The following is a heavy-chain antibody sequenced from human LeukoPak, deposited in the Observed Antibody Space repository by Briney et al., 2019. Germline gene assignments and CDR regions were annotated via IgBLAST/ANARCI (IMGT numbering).Heavy chain of an antibody. Sequence: SVKVSRKASGGTFSSYAISWVRQAPGQGLEWMGGIIPIFGTAKYAQKFQGRVTITADESTSTAYMELSSLRSEDTAVYYCSYCSGGSCYSEYFQHWGQGTLVTVSS. CDR1: GGTFSSYA. D-gene: IGHD2-15*01. CDR2: IIPIFGTA. J-gene: IGHJ1*01. V-gene: IGHV1-69*13. CDR3: SYCSGGSCYSEYFQH.